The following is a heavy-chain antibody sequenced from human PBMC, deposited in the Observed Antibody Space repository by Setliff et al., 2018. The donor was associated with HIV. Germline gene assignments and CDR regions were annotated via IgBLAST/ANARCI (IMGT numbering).Heavy chain of an antibody. CDR2: IYYSGST. Sequence: PSETLSLTCTVSGGSISSDCWSWIRQPPGKGLEWIGYIYYSGSTNYNPSLKSRVTISVATSKNQFSLKLNSVTTADTAVYYCARSRTSSGYYGVTGYGMDVWGQGTTVTVSS. CDR3: ARSRTSSGYYGVTGYGMDV. V-gene: IGHV4-59*01. CDR1: GGSISSDC. J-gene: IGHJ6*02. D-gene: IGHD3-22*01.